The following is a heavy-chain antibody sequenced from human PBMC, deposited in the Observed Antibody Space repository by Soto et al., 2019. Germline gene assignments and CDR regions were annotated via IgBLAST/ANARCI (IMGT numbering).Heavy chain of an antibody. D-gene: IGHD3-10*01. V-gene: IGHV3-74*01. CDR3: ARWFTYGNFDYFDY. CDR1: GFTFSSDW. J-gene: IGHJ4*02. Sequence: GGSLRLSCAASGFTFSSDWMHWFRQAPGKGLVWVSRIDSGGSTTTYADSVKGRFTISRDNAKNTLYLQMNGLRAEDTALYYCARWFTYGNFDYFDYWGQGTQVTVSS. CDR2: IDSGGSTT.